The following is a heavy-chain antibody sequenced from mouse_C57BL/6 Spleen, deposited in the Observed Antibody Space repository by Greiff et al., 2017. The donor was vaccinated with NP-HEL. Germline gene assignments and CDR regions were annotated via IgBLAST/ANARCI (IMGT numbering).Heavy chain of an antibody. J-gene: IGHJ4*01. V-gene: IGHV1-39*01. CDR3: ARSDYYGSHYYAMDY. CDR1: GYSFTDYN. D-gene: IGHD1-1*01. Sequence: VQLQQSGPELVKPGASVKISCKASGYSFTDYNMNWVKQSNGKSLEWIGVINPNYGTTSYNQKFKGKATLTADQSSSTAYMQLNSPTSEDSAVDYCARSDYYGSHYYAMDYWGQGTAVTVSS. CDR2: INPNYGTT.